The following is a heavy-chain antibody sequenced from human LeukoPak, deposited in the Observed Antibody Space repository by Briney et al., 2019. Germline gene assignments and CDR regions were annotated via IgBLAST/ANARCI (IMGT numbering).Heavy chain of an antibody. D-gene: IGHD2-15*01. Sequence: GGSLRLSCAASGFTFSSYSMNWVRQAPGKGLEWVSSINSSSSNIYYADSVKGRFTISRDNAKNSLYLQMNSLRAEDTAVYYCARAGYCSGGSCETIDYWGQGTLVTVSS. J-gene: IGHJ4*02. V-gene: IGHV3-21*01. CDR1: GFTFSSYS. CDR2: INSSSSNI. CDR3: ARAGYCSGGSCETIDY.